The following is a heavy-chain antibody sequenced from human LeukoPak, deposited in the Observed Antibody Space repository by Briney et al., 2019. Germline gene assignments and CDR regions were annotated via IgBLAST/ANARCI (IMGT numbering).Heavy chain of an antibody. J-gene: IGHJ4*02. D-gene: IGHD3-10*01. CDR1: GGSISSGDYY. V-gene: IGHV4-30-4*01. CDR3: ARGMVRGVIPLN. CDR2: IYYSGST. Sequence: SETLSLTCTVSGGSISSGDYYWSWIRQSPGKGLEWIGYIYYSGSTYYNPSLKSRVTISVDTSKNQFSLKLSSVTAADTAVYYCARGMVRGVIPLNWGQGTLVTVSS.